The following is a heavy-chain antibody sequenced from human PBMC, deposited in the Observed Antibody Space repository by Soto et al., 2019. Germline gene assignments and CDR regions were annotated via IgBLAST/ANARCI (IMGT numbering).Heavy chain of an antibody. CDR1: GFSFRSYV. CDR2: ISYDGSSK. J-gene: IGHJ4*02. D-gene: IGHD1-26*01. V-gene: IGHV3-30-3*01. CDR3: TPVWEIREYSDY. Sequence: QVQLVESGGGVVQPGRSLRLSCEASGFSFRSYVMYWVRQAPGKGLEWVAAISYDGSSKYYEDPVKGRFPISRDNSKNTLYLQMNSLRAGATALYYCTPVWEIREYSDYWGREPWSPSPQ.